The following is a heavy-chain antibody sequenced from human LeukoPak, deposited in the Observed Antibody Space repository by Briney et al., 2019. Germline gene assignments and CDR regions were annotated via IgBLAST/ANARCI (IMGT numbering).Heavy chain of an antibody. Sequence: ASVKVSCKASGYTFTGHYMHWVRQAPGQGLEWMGWINPNSGGTNYAQKFQGWVTMTRDTSISTAYMELSRLRSDDTAVYYCARGPPITMIVVARWFDPWGQGTLVTVSS. CDR1: GYTFTGHY. V-gene: IGHV1-2*04. CDR3: ARGPPITMIVVARWFDP. D-gene: IGHD3-22*01. J-gene: IGHJ5*02. CDR2: INPNSGGT.